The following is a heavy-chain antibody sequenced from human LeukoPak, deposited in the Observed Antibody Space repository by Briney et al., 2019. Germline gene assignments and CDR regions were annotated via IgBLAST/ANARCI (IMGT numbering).Heavy chain of an antibody. CDR1: GFTFSSYG. V-gene: IGHV3-33*01. Sequence: GGSLRLSCAASGFTFSSYGMHRVRQAPGKGLEWVAVIWYDGSNTYYAESVKGRFNISRDNSKNTLSLQMNSLRAEDTAVYYCARGIDYTVTTSYYFEYWGQGTLVAVSS. D-gene: IGHD4-17*01. CDR2: IWYDGSNT. J-gene: IGHJ4*02. CDR3: ARGIDYTVTTSYYFEY.